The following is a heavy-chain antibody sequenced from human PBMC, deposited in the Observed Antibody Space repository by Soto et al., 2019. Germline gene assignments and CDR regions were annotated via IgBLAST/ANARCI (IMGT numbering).Heavy chain of an antibody. CDR3: ARHGNYYDSSGYSLYYYYGMDV. V-gene: IGHV1-69*06. D-gene: IGHD3-22*01. Sequence: GASVKVSCKASACTFSSYAASWVRQAPGQGLEWMGGIIPIFGTANYAQKFQGRVTITADKSTSTAYMELSSLRSEDTAVYYCARHGNYYDSSGYSLYYYYGMDVWGQGTTVTVSS. J-gene: IGHJ6*02. CDR2: IIPIFGTA. CDR1: ACTFSSYA.